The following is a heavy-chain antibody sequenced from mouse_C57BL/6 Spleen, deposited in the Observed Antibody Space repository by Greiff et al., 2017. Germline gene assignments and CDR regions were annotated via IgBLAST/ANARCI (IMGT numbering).Heavy chain of an antibody. D-gene: IGHD2-1*01. CDR1: GYSFTGYY. Sequence: VQLQQSGPELVKPGASVKISCKASGYSFTGYYMNWVKQSPEKSLEWIGEINPSTGGTTYNQKFMAKATVTVDKSSSTAYMQLKGLTSEDSAVYYWARLGYGNCVAYWGQGTLVTVSA. J-gene: IGHJ3*01. CDR3: ARLGYGNCVAY. CDR2: INPSTGGT. V-gene: IGHV1-42*01.